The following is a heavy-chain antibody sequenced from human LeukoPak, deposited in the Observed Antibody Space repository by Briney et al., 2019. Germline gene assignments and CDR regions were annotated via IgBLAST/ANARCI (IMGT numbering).Heavy chain of an antibody. CDR1: GFTFSNAW. Sequence: GGSLRLSCAASGFTFSNAWMSWVRQAPGKGLEWVGRIKSKTDGGTTDYATPVKGRFTISRDDSKNTLYLQMNSLRAEDTAVYYCAKIIAAAGTGTLFYYYYGMDVWGQGTTVTVSS. CDR3: AKIIAAAGTGTLFYYYYGMDV. D-gene: IGHD6-13*01. V-gene: IGHV3-15*01. CDR2: IKSKTDGGTT. J-gene: IGHJ6*02.